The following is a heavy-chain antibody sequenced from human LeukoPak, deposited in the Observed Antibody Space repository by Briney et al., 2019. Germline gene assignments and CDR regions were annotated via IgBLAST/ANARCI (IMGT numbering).Heavy chain of an antibody. J-gene: IGHJ4*02. CDR1: GGSVSSYF. Sequence: PSETLSLTCAVSGGSVSSYFWSWIRQPPGKGLEWIGFISYSGNTNYNPSLKSRVTISVDTSKNQFSLKLSSVTAADTAVYYCARHYPIVVVPAAISLPPFDYWGQGTLVTVSS. D-gene: IGHD2-2*02. CDR2: ISYSGNT. CDR3: ARHYPIVVVPAAISLPPFDY. V-gene: IGHV4-59*08.